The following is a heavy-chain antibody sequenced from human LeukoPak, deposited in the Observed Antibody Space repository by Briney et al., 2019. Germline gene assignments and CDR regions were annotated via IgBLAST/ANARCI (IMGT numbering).Heavy chain of an antibody. D-gene: IGHD6-19*01. CDR1: GFTFSTYG. CDR2: ISSSGTYM. J-gene: IGHJ1*01. V-gene: IGHV3-21*06. CDR3: AKEDSSGLVTLGTFQR. Sequence: GGSLRLSCAASGFTFSTYGMSWVRQTPGKGLEWVSSISSSGTYMYNADSVKGRFTIPRDNAKNSLYLHMNSLRADDTAVYYCAKEDSSGLVTLGTFQRWGQGTLVTVSS.